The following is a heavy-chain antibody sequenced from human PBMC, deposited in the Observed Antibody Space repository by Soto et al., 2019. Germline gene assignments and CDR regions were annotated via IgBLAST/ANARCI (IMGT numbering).Heavy chain of an antibody. J-gene: IGHJ4*02. D-gene: IGHD3-22*01. CDR3: ARETGTMIVDH. Sequence: QVQLVQSGAEVNKPGSSVKVSCKASGGTFSSYTISWVRQAPGQGLEWMGRIIPILGIANYAQKFQGRVTITADKATSTAYMELSSLRSEDTAVYYCARETGTMIVDHWGQGTLVTVSS. CDR2: IIPILGIA. V-gene: IGHV1-69*02. CDR1: GGTFSSYT.